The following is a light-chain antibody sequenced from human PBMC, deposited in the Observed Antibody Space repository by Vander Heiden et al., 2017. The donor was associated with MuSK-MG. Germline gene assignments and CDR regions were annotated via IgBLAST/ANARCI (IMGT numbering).Light chain of an antibody. CDR3: AAWDDSLSGWV. V-gene: IGLV1-44*01. CDR1: SSNIGSNT. J-gene: IGLJ3*02. Sequence: QSVLTQPPSASRTPGQRVTISCSGSSSNIGSNTVNWYQQLPGTAPKLLIYSNNQRPSGVPDRFSGSKSGSSASLAISGLQSEDEADYYCAAWDDSLSGWVFGGGTKLTVL. CDR2: SNN.